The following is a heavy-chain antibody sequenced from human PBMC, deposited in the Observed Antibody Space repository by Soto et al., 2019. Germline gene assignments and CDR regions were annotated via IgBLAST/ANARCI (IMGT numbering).Heavy chain of an antibody. CDR3: ARDLYSSGWLDV. Sequence: QVQLVESGGGVVQPGRSLRLSCAASGFTFSSYAMHWVRQAPGKGLEWVAVISYDGSNKYYADSVKGRFTISRDNSKNTLYLQMNSLRAEDTAVYYCARDLYSSGWLDVWGQGTTVTVSS. V-gene: IGHV3-30-3*01. J-gene: IGHJ6*02. CDR1: GFTFSSYA. D-gene: IGHD6-19*01. CDR2: ISYDGSNK.